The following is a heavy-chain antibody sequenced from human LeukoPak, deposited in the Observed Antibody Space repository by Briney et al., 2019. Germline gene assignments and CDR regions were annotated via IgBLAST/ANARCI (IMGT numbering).Heavy chain of an antibody. CDR1: GFTFSSYS. CDR2: ISSSSSTI. CDR3: ARDQHYYNSGSYYIGLDY. Sequence: GGSLTLSCAASGFTFSSYSMNWVRQAPGKGLEWVSYISSSSSTIYYADSVKGRFTISRDNAKNSLYLQMNSLRAEDTAVYYCARDQHYYNSGSYYIGLDYWSQGSLVTVSS. V-gene: IGHV3-48*01. J-gene: IGHJ4*02. D-gene: IGHD3-10*01.